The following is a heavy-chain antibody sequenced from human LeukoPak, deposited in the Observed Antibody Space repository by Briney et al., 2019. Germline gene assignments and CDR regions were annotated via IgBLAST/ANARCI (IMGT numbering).Heavy chain of an antibody. D-gene: IGHD3-16*01. CDR2: IGTAGDT. CDR3: AKLGYYDSFYYMDV. CDR1: GFTFSTSD. V-gene: IGHV3-13*01. J-gene: IGHJ6*03. Sequence: GGSLRLSCAASGFTFSTSDMHWVRQATGKGLEWVSAIGTAGDTYYPGSVKGRFTISRENAKNSLYLQMNSLRAEDTAVYYCAKLGYYDSFYYMDVWGKGTTVTVSS.